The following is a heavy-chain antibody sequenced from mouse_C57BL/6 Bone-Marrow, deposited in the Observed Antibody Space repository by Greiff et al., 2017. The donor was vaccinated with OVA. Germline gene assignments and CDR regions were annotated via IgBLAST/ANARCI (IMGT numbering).Heavy chain of an antibody. CDR3: TRGYSNYYAMDY. CDR2: IDPETGGT. J-gene: IGHJ4*01. Sequence: QVQLQQSGAELVRPGASVTLSCKASGYTFTDYEMHWVKQTPVHGLEWIGAIDPETGGTAYNQKFKGKAILTADKSSSTAYMGRRSLTSEDSAVYYCTRGYSNYYAMDYWGQGTSVTVSS. D-gene: IGHD2-5*01. V-gene: IGHV1-15*01. CDR1: GYTFTDYE.